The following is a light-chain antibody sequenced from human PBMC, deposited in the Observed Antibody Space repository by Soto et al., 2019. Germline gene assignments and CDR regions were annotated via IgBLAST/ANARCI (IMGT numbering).Light chain of an antibody. CDR1: QSISSW. J-gene: IGKJ1*01. V-gene: IGKV1-5*03. CDR3: QQFQT. CDR2: KAS. Sequence: DIQMTQSPSTLSASVGDRVTITCRASQSISSWLAWYQQKPGKAPKLLIYKASSLESGVPSRFSGSGSGTEFTLTISRLQPDDFATSYCQQFQTFGQGNKVDIK.